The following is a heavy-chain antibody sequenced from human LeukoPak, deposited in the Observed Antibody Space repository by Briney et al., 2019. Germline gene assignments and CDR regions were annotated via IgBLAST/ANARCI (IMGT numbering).Heavy chain of an antibody. CDR2: INWNGGST. Sequence: GGSLRLSCAASGXTFDDYGMSWVRQAPGKGQEWVSGINWNGGSTGYADSVKGRFTISRDNAKNSLYLQMNSLRAEDTALYYCARGHYYDSSGYYFPAAFDIWGQGTMVTVSS. J-gene: IGHJ3*02. CDR3: ARGHYYDSSGYYFPAAFDI. CDR1: GXTFDDYG. D-gene: IGHD3-22*01. V-gene: IGHV3-20*04.